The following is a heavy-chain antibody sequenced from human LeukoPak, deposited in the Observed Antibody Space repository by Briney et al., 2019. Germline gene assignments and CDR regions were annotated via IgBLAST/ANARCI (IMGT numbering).Heavy chain of an antibody. D-gene: IGHD1-14*01. CDR3: ARDLYHPQQKLRSDY. J-gene: IGHJ4*02. V-gene: IGHV4-59*01. Sequence: PSETLSLTCTVSGGSLSSYYWSCPRQPPGKGLEWIGYIYYSGSTNYNPSLKSRVTISVDTSKNQFSLKLSSVTAADTAVYYCARDLYHPQQKLRSDYWGQGTLVTVSS. CDR1: GGSLSSYY. CDR2: IYYSGST.